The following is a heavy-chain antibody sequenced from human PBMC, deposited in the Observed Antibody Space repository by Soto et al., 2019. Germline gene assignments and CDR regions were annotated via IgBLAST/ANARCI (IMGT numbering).Heavy chain of an antibody. J-gene: IGHJ6*01. CDR3: ARSYYGMHV. CDR2: IYPGHSDT. V-gene: IGHV5-51*01. CDR1: GYSFTSYW. Sequence: PGESLKISPKGSGYSFTSYWINWVRQMPAKGLEWMGIIYPGHSDTRDSQSFQRQATSSADKQSDTAYLQWRGLKPWDTAVSYCARSYYGMHVRGPGNTV.